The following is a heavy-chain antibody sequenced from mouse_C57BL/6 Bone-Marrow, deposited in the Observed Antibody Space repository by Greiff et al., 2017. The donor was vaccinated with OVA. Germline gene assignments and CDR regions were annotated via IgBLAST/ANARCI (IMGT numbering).Heavy chain of an antibody. Sequence: QVQLQQPGAELVKPGASVKLSCKASGYTFTSYWMQWVKQRPGQGLEWIGEIDPSDSYTNYNQKFKGKATLTVDTSSITAYMQLSSLTSEDSAVYYCARGGNYVDWYFDVWGTGTTVTVSS. CDR2: IDPSDSYT. CDR3: ARGGNYVDWYFDV. CDR1: GYTFTSYW. D-gene: IGHD2-1*01. V-gene: IGHV1-50*01. J-gene: IGHJ1*03.